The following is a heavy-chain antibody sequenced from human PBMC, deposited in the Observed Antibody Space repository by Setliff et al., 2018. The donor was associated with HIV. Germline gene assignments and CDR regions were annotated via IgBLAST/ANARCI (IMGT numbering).Heavy chain of an antibody. Sequence: SVKVSCKASGGTFSSYASSWGRQAPGQGLEWMGGIIPILGIANYAQQFQCRVTITADESTSTAYMELSSLRSEDTAVYSCARPTELYYYGSGPSGAFDIWGQGTMVTVSS. J-gene: IGHJ3*02. D-gene: IGHD3-10*01. CDR1: GGTFSSYA. CDR3: ARPTELYYYGSGPSGAFDI. CDR2: IIPILGIA. V-gene: IGHV1-69*10.